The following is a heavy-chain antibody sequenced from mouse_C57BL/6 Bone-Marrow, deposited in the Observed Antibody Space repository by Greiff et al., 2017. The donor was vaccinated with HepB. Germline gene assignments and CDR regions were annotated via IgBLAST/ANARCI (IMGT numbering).Heavy chain of an antibody. CDR3: ANIYYDYDGGFDY. Sequence: QVQLQQPGAELVMPGASVKLSCKASGYTFTSYWMHWVKQRPGQGLEWIGRIHPSDSDTNYNQKFKGKATLTVDKSSSTAYMQLSSLTSEDSAVYYCANIYYDYDGGFDYWGQGTTLTVSS. CDR2: IHPSDSDT. CDR1: GYTFTSYW. D-gene: IGHD2-4*01. J-gene: IGHJ2*01. V-gene: IGHV1-74*01.